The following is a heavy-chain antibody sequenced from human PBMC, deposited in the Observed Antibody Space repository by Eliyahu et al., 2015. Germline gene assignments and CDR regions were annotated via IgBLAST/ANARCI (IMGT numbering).Heavy chain of an antibody. V-gene: IGHV5-51*01. J-gene: IGHJ4*02. Sequence: EVQVVQSGAEVKKPGESLKISXKGSGYNFATYWIGWVRQMPGKGLEWMGIIYPGDSETRYSPSFQGQVIISADKSINTAYLQWSSLKASDTAMYYCARHTRTTPFENWGQGTLVTVSS. CDR2: IYPGDSET. CDR1: GYNFATYW. D-gene: IGHD1-7*01. CDR3: ARHTRTTPFEN.